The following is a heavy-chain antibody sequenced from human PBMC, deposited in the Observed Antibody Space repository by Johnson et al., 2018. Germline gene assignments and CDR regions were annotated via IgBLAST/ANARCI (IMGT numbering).Heavy chain of an antibody. J-gene: IGHJ1*01. V-gene: IGHV3-30*03. CDR1: GFTFSSYG. CDR2: ISYDGSHT. Sequence: QVQLVQSGGGVVQPGRSLRLSCAASGFTFSSYGMHWVRQCPGKGLEWVAVISYDGSHTYYADSAEGRFTISRYNSKNPLYLQMNRLSAEDTAVYYCARNQNATTRRDGYNYPYFQHWGQGTLVTVSS. D-gene: IGHD5-24*01. CDR3: ARNQNATTRRDGYNYPYFQH.